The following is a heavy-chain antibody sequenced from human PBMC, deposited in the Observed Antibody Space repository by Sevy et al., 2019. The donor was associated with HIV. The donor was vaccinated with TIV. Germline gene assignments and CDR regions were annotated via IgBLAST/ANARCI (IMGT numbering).Heavy chain of an antibody. CDR2: ISYDGSNK. V-gene: IGHV3-30-3*01. CDR3: ARDRISSGFEFDP. CDR1: GFTFSSYA. Sequence: GGSLRLSCTASGFTFSSYAMHWVRQAPGKGLEWVAGISYDGSNKYYADSVKGRFTISRDNSKNTLYLQMNSLRADDTAVYYCARDRISSGFEFDPWGQGTLVTVSS. J-gene: IGHJ5*02. D-gene: IGHD6-19*01.